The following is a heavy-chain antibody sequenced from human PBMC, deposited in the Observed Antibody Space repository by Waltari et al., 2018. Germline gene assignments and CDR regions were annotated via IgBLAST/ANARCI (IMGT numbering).Heavy chain of an antibody. CDR2: INYSGSA. Sequence: VQRVESVGGLVQPGRSLRRSCSASGFTFGEYSMRWVGQDTGKGLEWIGSINYSGSAYYNPSLESRVTISVDTPKKQFSLKMRFVNDADTAVYYCATQDGSSSWYWDRWGQGTLVTVSS. CDR1: GFTFGEYS. CDR3: ATQDGSSSWYWDR. J-gene: IGHJ5*02. V-gene: IGHV4-30-2*03. D-gene: IGHD6-13*01.